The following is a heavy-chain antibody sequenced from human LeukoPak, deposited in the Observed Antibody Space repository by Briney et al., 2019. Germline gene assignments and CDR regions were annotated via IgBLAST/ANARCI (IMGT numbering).Heavy chain of an antibody. D-gene: IGHD1-1*01. V-gene: IGHV4-4*07. CDR3: ARDNEFFDY. J-gene: IGHJ4*02. CDR1: GGSINTYY. Sequence: SGTLSLTCSVSGGSINTYYWSCIRQPAGKGLEWIGRIHSSGSTHYHPSLKSRVIMSLHTSKNQFSLKLTSVTAADTAVYYCARDNEFFDYWGQGTLVTVSS. CDR2: IHSSGST.